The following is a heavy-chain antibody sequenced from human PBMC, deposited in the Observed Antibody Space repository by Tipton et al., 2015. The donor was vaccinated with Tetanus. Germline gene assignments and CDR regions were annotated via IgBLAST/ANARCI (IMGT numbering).Heavy chain of an antibody. CDR2: IKEDGSEM. J-gene: IGHJ4*02. D-gene: IGHD2/OR15-2a*01. V-gene: IGHV3-7*01. CDR1: GFSFNSYS. CDR3: ARLRVYCSTACYSREDY. Sequence: GSLRLSCAASGFSFNSYSMNWVRQAPGKGLEWVANIKEDGSEMYYADSVKGRFTISRDNARNSLSVHMNSLTAEDTAVYYCARLRVYCSTACYSREDYWGQGTLVTVSS.